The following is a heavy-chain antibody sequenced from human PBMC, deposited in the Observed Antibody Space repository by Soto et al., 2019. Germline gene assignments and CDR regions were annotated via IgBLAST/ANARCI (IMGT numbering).Heavy chain of an antibody. CDR1: GGTFSSYA. J-gene: IGHJ4*02. CDR3: ARVGQQLTDTYFGY. V-gene: IGHV1-69*06. Sequence: SVKVSCKASGGTFSSYAISWVRQAPGQGLEWMGGIIPLFGTANYAQKFQGRVTITADKSTSTAYMELSSLRSEYTAVYYCARVGQQLTDTYFGYWGQGTMVTVSS. D-gene: IGHD6-13*01. CDR2: IIPLFGTA.